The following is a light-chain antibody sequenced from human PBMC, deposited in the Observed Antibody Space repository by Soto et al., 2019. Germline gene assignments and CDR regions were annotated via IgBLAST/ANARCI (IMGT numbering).Light chain of an antibody. V-gene: IGKV1-39*01. J-gene: IGKJ1*01. CDR3: QQSYSSPST. CDR2: AAS. Sequence: DIQMTQSPSSLSASVGDRVTITCRASQTITNYLNWYQQKPGKAPKLLIYAASTLLSGVPARFSGGGSGTDFTLIIDSLQPEDFATYYCQQSYSSPSTFGQGTKVEIK. CDR1: QTITNY.